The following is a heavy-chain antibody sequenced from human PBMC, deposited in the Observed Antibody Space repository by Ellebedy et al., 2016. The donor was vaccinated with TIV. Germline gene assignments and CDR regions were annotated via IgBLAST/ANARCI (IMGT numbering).Heavy chain of an antibody. D-gene: IGHD3-22*01. J-gene: IGHJ4*02. Sequence: GESLKISXAASGFTLSSYAMHWVRQAPGKGLEWVALLSYDETKKYYADSVKGRFTISRDSSKNTLYLQMHSLRPEDTAEYHCARGGYHDSGGFWSYFDYWGQGTLVTVSS. CDR2: LSYDETKK. CDR3: ARGGYHDSGGFWSYFDY. V-gene: IGHV3-30-3*01. CDR1: GFTLSSYA.